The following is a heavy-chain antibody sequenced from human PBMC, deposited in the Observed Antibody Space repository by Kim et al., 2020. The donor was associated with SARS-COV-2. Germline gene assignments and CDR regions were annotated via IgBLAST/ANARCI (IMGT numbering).Heavy chain of an antibody. D-gene: IGHD3-10*01. V-gene: IGHV4-59*01. CDR1: GGSMRSYY. CDR2: IYYSKNT. J-gene: IGHJ6*02. Sequence: SETLSLTCTVSGGSMRSYYWSWMRQPPGKGLEWIGFIYYSKNTNYNPSLKSRVTISGDTSKNQISLKLSSVSAADTAVYYCATDRSFGEGGMDVCGQGTT. CDR3: ATDRSFGEGGMDV.